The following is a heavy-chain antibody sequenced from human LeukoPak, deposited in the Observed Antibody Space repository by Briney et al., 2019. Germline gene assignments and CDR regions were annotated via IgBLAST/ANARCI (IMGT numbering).Heavy chain of an antibody. D-gene: IGHD6-13*01. CDR2: ISYDGSNK. J-gene: IGHJ5*02. V-gene: IGHV3-30-3*02. CDR3: AKRYSSSWYRWFDP. CDR1: GFTFSNYA. Sequence: PGGSLRLSCAASGFTFSNYAMHWVRQAPGKGLEWVAVISYDGSNKYYADSVKGRFTISRDNSKNTLYLQMNSLRAEDTAVYYCAKRYSSSWYRWFDPWGQGTLVTVSS.